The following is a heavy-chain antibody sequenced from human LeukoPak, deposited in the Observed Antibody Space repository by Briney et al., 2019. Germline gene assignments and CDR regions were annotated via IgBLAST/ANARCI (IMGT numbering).Heavy chain of an antibody. V-gene: IGHV4-39*01. CDR2: IYYSGST. CDR3: TRRSDRQGVTTSFDY. J-gene: IGHJ4*02. Sequence: PSETLSLTCTVSGGSISSSGYYWGWIRKPPGKGLEWIGTIYYSGSTYYNPSLKSRVTISVDTSKNQVSLKLSSVTATDTAVYYCTRRSDRQGVTTSFDYWGQGTLVTVSS. D-gene: IGHD1-26*01. CDR1: GGSISSSGYY.